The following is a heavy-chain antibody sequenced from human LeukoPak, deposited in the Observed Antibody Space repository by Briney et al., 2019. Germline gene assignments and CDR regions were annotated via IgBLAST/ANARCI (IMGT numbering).Heavy chain of an antibody. CDR2: IYYSGST. D-gene: IGHD3-22*01. V-gene: IGHV4-39*01. Sequence: PSETLSLTCTVSGGSISSSSYYWGWIRQPPGKGLEWIGSIYYSGSTYYNPSLKSRVTISVDTSKNQFSLKLSSVTAADTAVYYCARHEKPWGYYYDSSGHYFDYWGQGTLVTVSS. CDR3: ARHEKPWGYYYDSSGHYFDY. J-gene: IGHJ4*02. CDR1: GGSISSSSYY.